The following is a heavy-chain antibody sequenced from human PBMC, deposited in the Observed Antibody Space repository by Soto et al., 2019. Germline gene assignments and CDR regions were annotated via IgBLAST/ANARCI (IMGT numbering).Heavy chain of an antibody. Sequence: QITLKESGPTLVKPTQTLTLTCIFSGFSLSTSVVGVGLIRQPPGKALERLPLIYWDDDKRYSPPLKSRLTITKDTSKHQVVLTITNMDPVDTATYYCAHRATYYGSGSPIYYFDYWGQGTLVTLSS. CDR3: AHRATYYGSGSPIYYFDY. CDR1: GFSLSTSVVG. CDR2: IYWDDDK. D-gene: IGHD3-10*01. J-gene: IGHJ4*02. V-gene: IGHV2-5*02.